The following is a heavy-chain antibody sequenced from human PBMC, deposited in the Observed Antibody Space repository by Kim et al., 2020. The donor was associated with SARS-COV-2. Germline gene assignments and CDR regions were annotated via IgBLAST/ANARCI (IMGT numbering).Heavy chain of an antibody. D-gene: IGHD2-15*01. CDR3: AREGLCSGGSCHYFDY. J-gene: IGHJ4*02. CDR2: IYHSGST. V-gene: IGHV4-4*02. CDR1: GGSISSSNW. Sequence: SETLSLTCAVSGGSISSSNWWSWVRQPPGKGLEWIGEIYHSGSTNYNPSLKSRVTISVDKSKNQFSLKLSSVTAADTAVYYCAREGLCSGGSCHYFDYWGQGTLVTVSS.